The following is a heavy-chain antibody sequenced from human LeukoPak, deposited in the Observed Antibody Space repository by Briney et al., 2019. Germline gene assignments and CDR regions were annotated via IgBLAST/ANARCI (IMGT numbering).Heavy chain of an antibody. J-gene: IGHJ5*02. V-gene: IGHV3-13*01. CDR3: ARAVAGTHWFDP. CDR2: IDIPGNA. Sequence: GGSLRLSCAASGFTLSYYDMHWVRQSTGKGLEWVSGIDIPGNAYYPDSVKGRFTMSRESAKNSLYLQMNSLRAGDTAVYYCARAVAGTHWFDPWGQGTLVIVSS. CDR1: GFTLSYYD. D-gene: IGHD6-19*01.